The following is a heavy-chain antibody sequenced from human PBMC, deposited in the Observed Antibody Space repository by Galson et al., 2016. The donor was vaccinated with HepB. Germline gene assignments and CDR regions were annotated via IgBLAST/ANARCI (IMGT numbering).Heavy chain of an antibody. V-gene: IGHV4-39*01. J-gene: IGHJ4*02. D-gene: IGHD3-9*01. CDR1: GDSITSNSFS. CDR2: IDGSGNT. CDR3: ARNVLRFFDWSKHLDY. Sequence: SETLSLTCTVTGDSITSNSFSWGWIRQSPGKGLEWIGNIDGSGNTYYNPSLKTRVTISVDTSKTQFSLRLTSVTAADTAVYYCARNVLRFFDWSKHLDYWGQGTRVTVSP.